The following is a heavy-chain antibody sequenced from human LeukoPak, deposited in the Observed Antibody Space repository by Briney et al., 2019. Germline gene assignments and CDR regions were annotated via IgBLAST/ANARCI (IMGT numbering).Heavy chain of an antibody. Sequence: SETLSLTCAVSGYSISSGYYWGWIRQPPGKGLEWIGSIYHSGSTYYNPSLKSRVTISVDTSKNQFSLKLSSVTAADTAAYYCARSIWSGYYFDYWGQGTLVTVSS. CDR1: GYSISSGYY. D-gene: IGHD3-3*01. CDR2: IYHSGST. J-gene: IGHJ4*02. CDR3: ARSIWSGYYFDY. V-gene: IGHV4-38-2*01.